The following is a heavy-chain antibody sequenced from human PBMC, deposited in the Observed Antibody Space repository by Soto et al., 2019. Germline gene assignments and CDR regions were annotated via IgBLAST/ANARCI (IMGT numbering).Heavy chain of an antibody. CDR3: ASSYYGSGNPKDYYYGMDV. CDR1: GYTFTSYG. Sequence: ASVKVSCKASGYTFTSYGISWVRQAPGQGLEWMGWISANNGNTNYAQKLQGRVTMTTDTSTSTAYMELRSLRSDDTAVYYCASSYYGSGNPKDYYYGMDVWGQGTTVTVSS. D-gene: IGHD3-10*01. V-gene: IGHV1-18*01. CDR2: ISANNGNT. J-gene: IGHJ6*02.